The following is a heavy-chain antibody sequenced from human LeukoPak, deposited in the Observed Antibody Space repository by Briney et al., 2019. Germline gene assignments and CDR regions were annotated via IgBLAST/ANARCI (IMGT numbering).Heavy chain of an antibody. D-gene: IGHD6-19*01. CDR3: ATGNEYSGGWDFDY. CDR2: TYYRSKWYN. Sequence: SQTLSLTCAISGDSVSSNSAAWNWIRQSPSRGLEWLGRTYYRSKWYNDYAVSVKSRITINPDTSKNQFSLQLNSVTPEDTAVYYCATGNEYSGGWDFDYWGQGTLVTVSS. J-gene: IGHJ4*02. CDR1: GDSVSSNSAA. V-gene: IGHV6-1*01.